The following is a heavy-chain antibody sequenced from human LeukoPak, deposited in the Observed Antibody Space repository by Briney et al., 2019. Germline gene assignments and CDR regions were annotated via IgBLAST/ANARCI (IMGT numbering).Heavy chain of an antibody. D-gene: IGHD3-10*01. CDR3: ARGSYFGDNYYKGTDH. CDR1: GDSIRRAGYY. J-gene: IGHJ4*02. Sequence: SHTLSLTCTVSGDSIRRAGYYWTWIRLRPGKGLEWIGYIHNNGNTYYNPSLGSRVTMSLDMSQNQFSLNLISLTGDDTAVYFCARGSYFGDNYYKGTDHWGRGTLVIVSS. CDR2: IHNNGNT. V-gene: IGHV4-31*03.